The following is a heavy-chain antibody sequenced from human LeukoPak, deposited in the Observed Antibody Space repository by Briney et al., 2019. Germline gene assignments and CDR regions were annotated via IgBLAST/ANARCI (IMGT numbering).Heavy chain of an antibody. Sequence: PGGSLRLSCVASGFTFSSYAMSWVRQAPGKGLEWVSAISGSGGSTYYADSVKGRFTISRDNSKNTLYLQMNSLRAEDTAVYYCAKIGAGSRRQDYLYFDYWGQGTLVTVSS. CDR1: GFTFSSYA. CDR3: AKIGAGSRRQDYLYFDY. V-gene: IGHV3-23*01. D-gene: IGHD2/OR15-2a*01. CDR2: ISGSGGST. J-gene: IGHJ4*02.